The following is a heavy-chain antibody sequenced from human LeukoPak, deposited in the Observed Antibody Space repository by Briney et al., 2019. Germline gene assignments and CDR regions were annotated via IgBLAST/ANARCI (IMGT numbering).Heavy chain of an antibody. CDR1: GYTFTGYY. CDR2: INPNSGGT. D-gene: IGHD5-18*01. CDR3: ATVDTAMDPFDY. V-gene: IGHV1-2*02. Sequence: VASVKVSCKASGYTFTGYYMHWVRQAPGQGLEWMGWINPNSGGTNYAQKFQGRVTMTRDTSISTAYMELSRLRSDDTAVYYCATVDTAMDPFDYWGQGTLVTVSS. J-gene: IGHJ4*02.